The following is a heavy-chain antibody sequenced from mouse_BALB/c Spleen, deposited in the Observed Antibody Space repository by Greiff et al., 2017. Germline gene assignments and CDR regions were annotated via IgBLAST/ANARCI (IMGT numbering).Heavy chain of an antibody. V-gene: IGHV5-17*02. Sequence: EVQRVESGGGLVQPGGSRKLSCAASGFTFSSFGMHWVRQAPEKGLEWVAYISSGSSTIYYADTVKGRFTISRDNPKNTLFLQMTSLRSEDTAMYYCARRGGAPYYYAMDYWGQGTSVTVSS. J-gene: IGHJ4*01. CDR2: ISSGSSTI. CDR3: ARRGGAPYYYAMDY. CDR1: GFTFSSFG.